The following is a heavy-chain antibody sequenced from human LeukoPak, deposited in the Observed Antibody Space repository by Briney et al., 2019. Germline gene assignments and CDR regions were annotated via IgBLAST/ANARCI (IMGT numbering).Heavy chain of an antibody. CDR3: TTALYCTNGVCYTHSSYWFDP. D-gene: IGHD2-8*01. CDR2: IKSKTDGGTT. Sequence: GSLRLCCAASGFTFSRSWMHWVRQAPGKGLEWVGRIKSKTDGGTTDYAAPVKGRFTISRDDSKNTLYLQMNSLKTEDTAVYYCTTALYCTNGVCYTHSSYWFDPWGQGTLVTVSS. V-gene: IGHV3-15*01. J-gene: IGHJ5*02. CDR1: GFTFSRSW.